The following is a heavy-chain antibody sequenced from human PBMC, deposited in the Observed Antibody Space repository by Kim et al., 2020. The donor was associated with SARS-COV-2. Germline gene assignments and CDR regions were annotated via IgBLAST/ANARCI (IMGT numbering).Heavy chain of an antibody. V-gene: IGHV7-4-1*02. J-gene: IGHJ6*01. CDR2: INPNTGNP. D-gene: IGHD4-4*01. CDR3: ANGMTTATTVYDYGLDV. CDR1: GYTFTSYA. Sequence: ASVKVSCKASGYTFTSYAINWVRQATGQGLEWMGWINPNTGNPTYAQGFPGRFIFSWDTSVSTAYLQISSLKAEDTAVYYCANGMTTATTVYDYGLDVW.